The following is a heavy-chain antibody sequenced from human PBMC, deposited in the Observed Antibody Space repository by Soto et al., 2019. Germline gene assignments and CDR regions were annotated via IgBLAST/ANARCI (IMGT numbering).Heavy chain of an antibody. Sequence: SVKVSCKASGGTFSSYAISWVRQAPGQGLEWMGGIIPIFGTANYAPKFQGRVTITADESTSTAYMELSSLRSEDTAVYYCAREYQLLKTYYFDYWGQGTLVTVSS. CDR2: IIPIFGTA. J-gene: IGHJ4*02. CDR1: GGTFSSYA. CDR3: AREYQLLKTYYFDY. V-gene: IGHV1-69*13. D-gene: IGHD2-2*01.